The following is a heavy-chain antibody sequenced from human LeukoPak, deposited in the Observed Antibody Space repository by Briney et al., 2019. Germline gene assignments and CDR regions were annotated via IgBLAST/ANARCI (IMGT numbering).Heavy chain of an antibody. D-gene: IGHD3-22*01. J-gene: IGHJ4*02. Sequence: GGSLRLSWAASGFTFSSYCMDWVRQTPGKGLEWASSISSSSSYIYYADSVKGRFTISRDNSKNTLYLQMNSLRAEDTAVYYCARDFYDSSGYYDYWGQGTLVTVSS. CDR3: ARDFYDSSGYYDY. CDR2: ISSSSSYI. CDR1: GFTFSSYC. V-gene: IGHV3-21*01.